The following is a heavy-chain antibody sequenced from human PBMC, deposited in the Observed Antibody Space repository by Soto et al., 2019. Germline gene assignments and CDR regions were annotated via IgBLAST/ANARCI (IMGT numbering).Heavy chain of an antibody. CDR3: ARTYYYGSGSLR. CDR2: INHSGST. D-gene: IGHD3-10*01. CDR1: GFTFSAYY. J-gene: IGHJ4*02. Sequence: ASLSLSCAASGFTFSAYYMSWIRQPPGKGLEWIGEINHSGSTNYNPSLKSRVTISVDTSKNQFSLKLSSVTAADTAVYYCARTYYYGSGSLRWGQGTLVTVSS. V-gene: IGHV4-34*01.